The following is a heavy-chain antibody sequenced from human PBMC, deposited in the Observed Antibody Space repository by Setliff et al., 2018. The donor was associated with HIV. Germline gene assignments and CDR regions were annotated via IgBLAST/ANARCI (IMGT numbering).Heavy chain of an antibody. J-gene: IGHJ4*02. D-gene: IGHD3-10*01. CDR2: VFYSGSA. CDR3: ARLVRGGRGHYFDY. CDR1: GVTFSSNNYY. Sequence: SETLSLTCAVSGVTFSSNNYYWGWIRQPPGKGLEWIGTVFYSGSASYSPPLKSRVTISVDTSKNQFSLKLKSVTAADTALYYCARLVRGGRGHYFDYWGQGKLVTVSS. V-gene: IGHV4-39*07.